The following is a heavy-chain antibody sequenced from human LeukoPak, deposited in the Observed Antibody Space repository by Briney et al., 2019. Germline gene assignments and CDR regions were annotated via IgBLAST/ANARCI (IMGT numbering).Heavy chain of an antibody. CDR1: GFTFSSYS. Sequence: GGSLRLSCAASGFTFSSYSMNWVRQAPGKGLEWVSSISSSSSYIYYADSVKGRLTISRDNAKNSLYLQMNSLRAEDTAVYYCARDWRYGHFDYWGQGTLVTVSS. CDR2: ISSSSSYI. V-gene: IGHV3-21*01. D-gene: IGHD1-1*01. CDR3: ARDWRYGHFDY. J-gene: IGHJ4*02.